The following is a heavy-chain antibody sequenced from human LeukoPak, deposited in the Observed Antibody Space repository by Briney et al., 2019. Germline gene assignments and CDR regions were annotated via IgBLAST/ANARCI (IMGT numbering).Heavy chain of an antibody. V-gene: IGHV4-59*08. CDR3: ARQGIQRWLPFDY. J-gene: IGHJ4*02. CDR1: GGSIGGNY. D-gene: IGHD5-18*01. CDR2: IYYSGST. Sequence: PSETLSLTCTVSGGSIGGNYWSWIRQPPGKGLEWIGYIYYSGSTNYNPSLKSRLTISVDTSKKQFSLKLSSVTAADTAVYYCARQGIQRWLPFDYWGQGTLVTVSS.